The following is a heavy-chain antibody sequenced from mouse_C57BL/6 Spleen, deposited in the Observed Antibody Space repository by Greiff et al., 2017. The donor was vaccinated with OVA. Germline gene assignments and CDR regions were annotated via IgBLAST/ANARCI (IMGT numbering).Heavy chain of an antibody. CDR2: IWTGGGT. D-gene: IGHD1-1*01. Sequence: VQVVESGPGLVAPSQSLSITCTVSGFSLTSYAISWVRQPPGKGLEWLGVIWTGGGTNYNSALKSRLSISKDNSKSQVFLKMNSLQTDDTARDYCARRGGGSSPYFDYWGQGTTLTVSS. J-gene: IGHJ2*01. CDR3: ARRGGGSSPYFDY. V-gene: IGHV2-9-1*01. CDR1: GFSLTSYA.